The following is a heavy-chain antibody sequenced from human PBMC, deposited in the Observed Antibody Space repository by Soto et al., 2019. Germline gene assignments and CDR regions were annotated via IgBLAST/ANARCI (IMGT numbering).Heavy chain of an antibody. J-gene: IGHJ4*02. V-gene: IGHV3-74*01. D-gene: IGHD3-9*01. CDR3: ARDFEGLGY. CDR1: GFTFNIYR. Sequence: EVQLVESGGGFVQPGGSPGLSCTVSGFTFNIYRMHWVRQAPGKGLMWVSLINRDMNTNYADSVKGRFTITRDNAKNMVYLQMNSLRVEDTAVYYCARDFEGLGYWGQGTLVTVSS. CDR2: INRDMNT.